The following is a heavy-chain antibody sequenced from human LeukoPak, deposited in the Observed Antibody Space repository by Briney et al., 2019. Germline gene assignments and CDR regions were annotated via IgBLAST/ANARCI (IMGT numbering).Heavy chain of an antibody. CDR2: IQNSASYRANT. V-gene: IGHV4-4*08. Sequence: SGTLSLTCAASGGSISSYYWNWIRQPPGKGLEWVGYIQNSASYRANTKSIHSLQSRVPLSIDTSKNQVSLTVNSVTAADTAVYYCARLSSTLYYSMDVWGPGTAVTVSS. J-gene: IGHJ6*02. CDR3: ARLSSTLYYSMDV. CDR1: GGSISSYY. D-gene: IGHD6-6*01.